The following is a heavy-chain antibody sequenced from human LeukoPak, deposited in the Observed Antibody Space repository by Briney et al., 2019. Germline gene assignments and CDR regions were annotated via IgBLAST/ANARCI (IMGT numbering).Heavy chain of an antibody. CDR3: ARDVGSIAVAERGLVY. Sequence: ASVKVSCKASGGTFNTFAISWVRQAPGQGLEWMGRIIPIVDIGKTAQKLQGRVTMTADMSTRTVYMELSRLRSEDTAVYYCARDVGSIAVAERGLVYWGRGTLVTVSS. CDR2: IIPIVDIG. V-gene: IGHV1-69*04. CDR1: GGTFNTFA. J-gene: IGHJ4*02. D-gene: IGHD6-19*01.